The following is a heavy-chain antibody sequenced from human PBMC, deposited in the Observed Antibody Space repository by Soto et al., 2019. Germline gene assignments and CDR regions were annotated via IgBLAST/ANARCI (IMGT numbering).Heavy chain of an antibody. Sequence: QVQLVESGGGVVQPGRSLRLSCAASGFTFSSYGMHWVRQAPGKGLEWVAVISYDGSNKYYADSVKGRFTISRDNSKNTLYLQMNSLIAEDTAVYYCAPWFGAFDYWGQGTLVTLSS. CDR3: APWFGAFDY. V-gene: IGHV3-30*03. CDR1: GFTFSSYG. D-gene: IGHD3-10*01. J-gene: IGHJ4*02. CDR2: ISYDGSNK.